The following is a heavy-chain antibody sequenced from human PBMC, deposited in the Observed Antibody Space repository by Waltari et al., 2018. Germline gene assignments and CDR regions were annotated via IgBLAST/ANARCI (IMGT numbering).Heavy chain of an antibody. J-gene: IGHJ4*02. CDR2: IYHSGST. V-gene: IGHV4-38-2*01. D-gene: IGHD1-26*01. CDR1: GYPISIGSS. CDR3: ARLGGYRLDDFDY. Sequence: QVQLQESGPGLVKPSETLSLTCAVPGYPISIGSSWGWIRQPPGKGLEWIGSIYHSGSTYYNPSLKSRVTISVDTSKNQFSLKLSSVTAADTAVYYCARLGGYRLDDFDYWGQGTLVTVSS.